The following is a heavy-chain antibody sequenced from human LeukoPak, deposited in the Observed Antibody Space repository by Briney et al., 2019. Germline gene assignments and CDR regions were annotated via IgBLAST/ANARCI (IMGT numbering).Heavy chain of an antibody. D-gene: IGHD3-22*01. CDR1: GFTFSSYG. J-gene: IGHJ6*03. Sequence: GGSLRLSCAASGFTFSSYGMSWVRQAPGKGLEWVSAISGSGGSTYYADSVKGRFTISRDNSKNTLFLYMSSLRAEDTAVYYCARAPYYYDNSGHFAPHHYYYMDVWGKGTTVTVSS. CDR3: ARAPYYYDNSGHFAPHHYYYMDV. V-gene: IGHV3-23*01. CDR2: ISGSGGST.